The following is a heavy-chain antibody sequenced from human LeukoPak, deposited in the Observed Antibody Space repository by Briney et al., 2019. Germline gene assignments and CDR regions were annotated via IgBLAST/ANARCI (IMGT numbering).Heavy chain of an antibody. J-gene: IGHJ4*02. Sequence: GGSLRLSCAASGFTVSSNYMSWVRQAPGKGLEWVSVIYSGGSTYYADSVKGRFTISRDNSKNSQYLQMNSLRAEDTAVYYCARGDSSGYYLNYWGQGTLVTVSS. CDR1: GFTVSSNY. CDR2: IYSGGST. V-gene: IGHV3-53*01. CDR3: ARGDSSGYYLNY. D-gene: IGHD3-22*01.